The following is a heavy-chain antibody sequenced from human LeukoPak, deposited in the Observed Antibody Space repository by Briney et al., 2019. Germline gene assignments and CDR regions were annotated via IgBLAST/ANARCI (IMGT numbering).Heavy chain of an antibody. Sequence: SVKVSCKASGGTFSSYAISWVRQAPGQGLEWMGGIIPIFGTANYAQKFQGRVTITADESTSTAYMELGSLRSEDTAVYYCARGGYEGGGAIVNFDYWGQGTLVTVSS. V-gene: IGHV1-69*13. J-gene: IGHJ4*02. D-gene: IGHD3-16*02. CDR3: ARGGYEGGGAIVNFDY. CDR2: IIPIFGTA. CDR1: GGTFSSYA.